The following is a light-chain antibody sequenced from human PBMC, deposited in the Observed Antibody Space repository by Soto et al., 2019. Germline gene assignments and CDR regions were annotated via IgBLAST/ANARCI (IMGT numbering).Light chain of an antibody. Sequence: DIVMTQSPDSLAVSLGERATINCKSSQSVLHSSNNKNYLAWYQQRPGQPPKLLIYWASTRESGVPARFSGSGSGTDFTLTISSLQADDVAVYYCQPYYSTPWTFGQGTNVEIK. CDR3: QPYYSTPWT. CDR2: WAS. CDR1: QSVLHSSNNKNY. V-gene: IGKV4-1*01. J-gene: IGKJ1*01.